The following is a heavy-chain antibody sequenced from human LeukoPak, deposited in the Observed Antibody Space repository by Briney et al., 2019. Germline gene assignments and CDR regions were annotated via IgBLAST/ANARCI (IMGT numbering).Heavy chain of an antibody. V-gene: IGHV3-21*01. Sequence: GGSLRLSCAASGFTFSSYSMNWVRQAPGKGVEWVSSISSSSSYIYYADSVKGRFTISRDNAKSSLYLQMNSLRAEDTAVYYCARGGSPFDYWGQGTLVTVSS. D-gene: IGHD3-16*01. CDR2: ISSSSSYI. CDR3: ARGGSPFDY. J-gene: IGHJ4*02. CDR1: GFTFSSYS.